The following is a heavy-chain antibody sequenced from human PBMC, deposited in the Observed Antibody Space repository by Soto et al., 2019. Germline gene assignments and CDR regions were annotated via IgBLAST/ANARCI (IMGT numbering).Heavy chain of an antibody. Sequence: GGSLRLSCAASGFTFRSYAMTCLRQPPGKGLEWVSAISDSGGTTYYADSVKGRFSISRDNSKNTLHLQMNSLRADDTAVYYCAKDPKKAVPGMWGQGT. CDR2: ISDSGGTT. CDR1: GFTFRSYA. D-gene: IGHD6-19*01. V-gene: IGHV3-23*01. CDR3: AKDPKKAVPGM. J-gene: IGHJ4*02.